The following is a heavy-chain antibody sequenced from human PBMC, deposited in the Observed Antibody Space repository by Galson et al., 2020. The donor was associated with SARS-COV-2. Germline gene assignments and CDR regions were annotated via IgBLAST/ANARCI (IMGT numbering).Heavy chain of an antibody. CDR3: ARALGATPLYYWYFVL. D-gene: IGHD3-16*01. Sequence: GGSLRLSCAASGFRFSDYTINWVRQAPGKGLEWVSAISISGSYKFYADSGRGRFTVSRDNAKNSSYLQVNSLRAEDTALYYCARALGATPLYYWYFVLWGRGTLITVSS. V-gene: IGHV3-21*01. CDR1: GFRFSDYT. J-gene: IGHJ2*01. CDR2: ISISGSYK.